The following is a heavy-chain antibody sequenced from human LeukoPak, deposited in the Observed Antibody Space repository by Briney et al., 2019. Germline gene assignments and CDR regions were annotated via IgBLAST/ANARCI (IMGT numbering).Heavy chain of an antibody. CDR2: INNDASSA. D-gene: IGHD4-11*01. CDR1: GFTFSSSW. J-gene: IGHJ2*01. CDR3: ARLQGSFWYFDL. Sequence: PGGSLRLSCAASGFTFSSSWMHWVRQTPGKGLVWVSHINNDASSATYADSVKGRFTISRDNAENTLYLQMNSLRAEDTAVYYCARLQGSFWYFDLWGLGTLVTVSS. V-gene: IGHV3-74*01.